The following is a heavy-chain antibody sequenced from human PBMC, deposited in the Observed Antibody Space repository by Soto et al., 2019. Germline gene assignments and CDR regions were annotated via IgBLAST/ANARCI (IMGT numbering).Heavy chain of an antibody. CDR1: GGTFSSYT. J-gene: IGHJ6*02. CDR2: IIPILGIA. D-gene: IGHD1-26*01. CDR3: AGVVGATGYYGMDV. Sequence: QVQLVQSGAEVKKPGSSVKVSCKASGGTFSSYTISWVRQAPGQGLEWMGRIIPILGIANYAQKFRGRVTITADKSTSTAYMELSSLRSEDTAVYYCAGVVGATGYYGMDVWGQGTTVTVSS. V-gene: IGHV1-69*02.